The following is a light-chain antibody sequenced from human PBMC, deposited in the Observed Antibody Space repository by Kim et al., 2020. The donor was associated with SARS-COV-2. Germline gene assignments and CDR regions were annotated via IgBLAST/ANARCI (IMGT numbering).Light chain of an antibody. Sequence: VSPGQTASITCAGDKLGDKYACWYQQKPGQSPVLVIYQDSKRPSGIPERFSGSNSGNTATLTISGTQAMDEADYYCQAWDSSTANVFGTGTKVTVL. V-gene: IGLV3-1*01. CDR3: QAWDSSTANV. CDR1: KLGDKY. J-gene: IGLJ1*01. CDR2: QDS.